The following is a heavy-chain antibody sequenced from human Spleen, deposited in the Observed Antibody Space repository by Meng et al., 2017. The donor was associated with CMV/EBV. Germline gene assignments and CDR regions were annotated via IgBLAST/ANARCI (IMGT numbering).Heavy chain of an antibody. D-gene: IGHD7-27*01. J-gene: IGHJ4*02. CDR1: GFTFDGYA. Sequence: SLKISCAGSGFTFDGYALHWVRQAPGKGLEWVSGITWNSGKVGYAESVKGRFTTSRDNAKSSLYLQMKSLRPEDTALYYCATGAGYFDYWGQGTLVTVSS. CDR2: ITWNSGKV. V-gene: IGHV3-9*01. CDR3: ATGAGYFDY.